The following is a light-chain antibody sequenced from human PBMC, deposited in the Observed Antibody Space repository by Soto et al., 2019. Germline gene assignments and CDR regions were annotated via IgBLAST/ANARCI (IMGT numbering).Light chain of an antibody. CDR2: AAS. V-gene: IGKV3D-15*01. Sequence: EIVLTQSPGTLSLSPGERATLSCRAIQSVSSSSLAWYQQKPGQAPRLLIYAASTRATGVPARFSGSGSGTEFTLTISSLQSEDFAVYYCQQYNNWPPITFGQGTRLEIK. CDR3: QQYNNWPPIT. CDR1: QSVSSS. J-gene: IGKJ5*01.